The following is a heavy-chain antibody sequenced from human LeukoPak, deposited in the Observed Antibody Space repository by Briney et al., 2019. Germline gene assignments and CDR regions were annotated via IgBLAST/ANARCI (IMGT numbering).Heavy chain of an antibody. CDR2: INPNSGGT. Sequence: ASVKVSCKASGYTFTAYYIHWMRQAPGQGLEWMGWINPNSGGTNYAQKFQGRVTMTRDTSISTAYMELSRLRSDDTAVYYCARDGTIAVAGYWGQGTLVTVSS. CDR3: ARDGTIAVAGY. CDR1: GYTFTAYY. D-gene: IGHD6-19*01. V-gene: IGHV1-2*02. J-gene: IGHJ4*02.